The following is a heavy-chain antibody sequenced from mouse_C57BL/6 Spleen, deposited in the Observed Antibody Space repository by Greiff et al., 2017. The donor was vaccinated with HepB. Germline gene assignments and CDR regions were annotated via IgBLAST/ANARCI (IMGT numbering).Heavy chain of an antibody. Sequence: EVQLQQSGAELVRPGASVKLSCTASGFNIKDDYMHWVKQRPEQGLEWIGWIDPENGDTEYASKFQGKATITADTSSNTAYLQLSSLTSEDTAVYYCTKDIYDGNCFDYWGQGTTLTVSS. V-gene: IGHV14-4*01. J-gene: IGHJ2*01. D-gene: IGHD2-1*01. CDR2: IDPENGDT. CDR1: GFNIKDDY. CDR3: TKDIYDGNCFDY.